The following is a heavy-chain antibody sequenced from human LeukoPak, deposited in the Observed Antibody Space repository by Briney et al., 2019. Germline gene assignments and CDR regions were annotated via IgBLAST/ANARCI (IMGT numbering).Heavy chain of an antibody. J-gene: IGHJ4*02. V-gene: IGHV3-7*01. CDR2: IKQDGSEK. Sequence: GGSLRLSCAASGFTFSSYWMSWVRQAPGKGLEWVANIKQDGSEKYYVDSVKGRFTISRDNAKNSLYLQMNSLRAEDTAVYYCARDSLGYYYDSSGSTLDYWGQGTPVTVSS. D-gene: IGHD3-22*01. CDR1: GFTFSSYW. CDR3: ARDSLGYYYDSSGSTLDY.